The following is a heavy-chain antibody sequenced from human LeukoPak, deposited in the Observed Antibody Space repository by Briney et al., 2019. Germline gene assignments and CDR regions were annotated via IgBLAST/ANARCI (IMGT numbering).Heavy chain of an antibody. CDR2: ISSSSSYT. V-gene: IGHV3-11*06. J-gene: IGHJ5*02. CDR3: ARVCGYCSGGSCYRSWFDP. Sequence: PGGSLRLSCAASGFTFSDYYMSWIRQAPGKGLEWVSYISSSSSYTNYADSVKGRFTISRDNAKNSLYLQMNSLRAEDTAVYYCARVCGYCSGGSCYRSWFDPWGQGTLVTVSS. CDR1: GFTFSDYY. D-gene: IGHD2-15*01.